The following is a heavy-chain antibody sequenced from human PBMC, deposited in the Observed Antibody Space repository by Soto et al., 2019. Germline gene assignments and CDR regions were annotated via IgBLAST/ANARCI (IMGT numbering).Heavy chain of an antibody. CDR1: GFTVSSNY. D-gene: IGHD3-10*01. V-gene: IGHV3-53*01. CDR2: IYNGGST. J-gene: IGHJ5*02. Sequence: GGSLRLSCAASGFTVSSNYMSWVRQAPGKGLEWVSVIYNGGSTYYADSVKGRFTISRHNSKNTLYLQMNSLRAEDTALYYCAKGYGSGLNWFDRWGQGTLVTVSS. CDR3: AKGYGSGLNWFDR.